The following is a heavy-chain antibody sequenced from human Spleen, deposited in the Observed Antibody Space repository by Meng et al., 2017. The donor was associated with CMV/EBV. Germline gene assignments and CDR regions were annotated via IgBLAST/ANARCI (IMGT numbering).Heavy chain of an antibody. CDR2: INSDGTTT. CDR3: ARGDCSSSTSCYMWPYYYGMDV. Sequence: GGSLRLSCAASGFTFSNYWMHWVRQAPGKGLVWVSRINSDGTTTTYADSVKGRFTISRDHAKNTLYLQMSSLRAEDTAVYYCARGDCSSSTSCYMWPYYYGMDVWGQGTTVTVSS. V-gene: IGHV3-74*03. J-gene: IGHJ6*02. CDR1: GFTFSNYW. D-gene: IGHD2-2*02.